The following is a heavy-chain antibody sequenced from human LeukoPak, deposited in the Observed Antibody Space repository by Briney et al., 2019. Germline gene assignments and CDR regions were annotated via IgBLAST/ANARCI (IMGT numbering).Heavy chain of an antibody. D-gene: IGHD1-1*01. Sequence: GGSLRLSCAASGFSFSSSGMHWVRQAPGKGPEWVAFTRFDDSYKAYGDSVKGRFTISRDNSKNTLYLQMDSLRSDDTAVYYCAKSSAGITWFDPWGRGTLVTVSS. J-gene: IGHJ5*02. V-gene: IGHV3-30*02. CDR1: GFSFSSSG. CDR3: AKSSAGITWFDP. CDR2: TRFDDSYK.